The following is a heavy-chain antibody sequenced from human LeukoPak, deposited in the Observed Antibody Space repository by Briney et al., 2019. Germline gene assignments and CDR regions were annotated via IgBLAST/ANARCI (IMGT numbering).Heavy chain of an antibody. D-gene: IGHD4-23*01. CDR3: AKKETVVSPGNYFDH. Sequence: GGPPRLSCAASGFTFSTYDMNWVRQAPGKGLEWVAAINDGGYNTYYADSVRGRFTISRDNAKNTLYLQMNSLRAEDTAVYYCAKKETVVSPGNYFDHWGQGTLVTVSS. CDR2: INDGGYNT. J-gene: IGHJ4*02. V-gene: IGHV3-23*01. CDR1: GFTFSTYD.